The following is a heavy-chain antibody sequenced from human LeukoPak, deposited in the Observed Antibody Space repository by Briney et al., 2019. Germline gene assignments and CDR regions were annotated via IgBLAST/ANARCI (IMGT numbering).Heavy chain of an antibody. D-gene: IGHD1-26*01. CDR3: TTDPAEWEQLSLLIDD. CDR2: IKSKPDGMTT. V-gene: IGHV3-15*01. CDR1: GFTVSNNY. J-gene: IGHJ4*02. Sequence: PGGSLRLSCAASGFTVSNNYMSWVRQAPGKGLQWVGRIKSKPDGMTTDYAAPVKGRFTISRDDSRNILYLQMNSLKTEDTAVYYCTTDPAEWEQLSLLIDDWGQGTLVTVSS.